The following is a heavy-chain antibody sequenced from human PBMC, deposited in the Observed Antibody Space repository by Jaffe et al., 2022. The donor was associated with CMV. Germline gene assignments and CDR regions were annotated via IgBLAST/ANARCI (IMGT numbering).Heavy chain of an antibody. J-gene: IGHJ6*02. D-gene: IGHD6-13*01. CDR3: ARDSWGSGAAAGSGYYYYYGMDV. V-gene: IGHV1-46*01. Sequence: QVQLVQSGAEVKKPGASVKVSCKASGYTFTSYYMHWVRQAPGQGLEWMGIINPSGGSTSYAQKFQGRVTMTRDTSTSTVYMELSSLRSEDTAVYYCARDSWGSGAAAGSGYYYYYGMDVWGQGTTVTVSS. CDR1: GYTFTSYY. CDR2: INPSGGST.